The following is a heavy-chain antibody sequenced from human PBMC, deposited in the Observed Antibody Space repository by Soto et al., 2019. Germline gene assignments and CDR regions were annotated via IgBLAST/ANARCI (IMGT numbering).Heavy chain of an antibody. J-gene: IGHJ2*01. CDR2: IKQDGTEK. V-gene: IGHV3-7*03. D-gene: IGHD2-2*01. Sequence: PGGSLRLSCAASGFTFGSYWMSWVRQAPGKGLEWVANIKQDGTEKYYVDSVKGRFTISGDNAKNSLYLQMHSLRAEDTAVYYCARSATSPFDYWYFDLWGRGALVTVSS. CDR1: GFTFGSYW. CDR3: ARSATSPFDYWYFDL.